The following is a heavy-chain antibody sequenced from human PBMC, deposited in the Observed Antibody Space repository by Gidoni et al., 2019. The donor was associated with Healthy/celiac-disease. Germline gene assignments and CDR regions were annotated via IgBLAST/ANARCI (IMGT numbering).Heavy chain of an antibody. V-gene: IGHV1-24*01. CDR2: FDPEDGET. D-gene: IGHD3-16*01. Sequence: MGGFDPEDGETIYAQKFQGRVTMTEDTSTDTAYMELSSLRSEDTAVYYCATDPFTSTSGWSYWGQRTLVTVSS. CDR3: ATDPFTSTSGWSY. J-gene: IGHJ4*02.